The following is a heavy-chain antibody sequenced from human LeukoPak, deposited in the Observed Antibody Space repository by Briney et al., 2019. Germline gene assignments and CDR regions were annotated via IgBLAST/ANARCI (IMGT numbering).Heavy chain of an antibody. CDR2: IYYSWST. CDR3: ARDRPAGTYAFDI. D-gene: IGHD6-13*01. Sequence: SSETLSLTCTVSGGSISSYYWSWIRQPPGKGLEWIGYIYYSWSTNYNPSLKSRVTISVDTSKNQFSLKLSSVTAADTAVYYCARDRPAGTYAFDIWGQGTMVTVSS. V-gene: IGHV4-59*01. J-gene: IGHJ3*02. CDR1: GGSISSYY.